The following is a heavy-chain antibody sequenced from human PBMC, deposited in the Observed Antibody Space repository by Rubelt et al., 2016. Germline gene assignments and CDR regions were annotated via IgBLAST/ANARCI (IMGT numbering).Heavy chain of an antibody. J-gene: IGHJ4*02. V-gene: IGHV3-23*04. D-gene: IGHD1-26*01. CDR3: AKVGGGRVGAFDY. CDR1: GFTFSSYA. CDR2: ISGSGGST. Sequence: VQLVESGGGVVQPGRSLRLSCAASGFTFSSYALSWVRQAPGKGLEWVSAISGSGGSTYYADSVKGRFTISRDKSKNTLYLQMNSLRAEDTAVYYCAKVGGGRVGAFDYWGQGTLVTVSS.